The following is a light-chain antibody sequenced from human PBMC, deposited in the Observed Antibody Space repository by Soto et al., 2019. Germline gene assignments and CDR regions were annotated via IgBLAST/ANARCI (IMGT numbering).Light chain of an antibody. CDR1: SSDVGNYEL. V-gene: IGLV2-23*02. J-gene: IGLJ2*01. CDR3: CSFAGGSTYVV. Sequence: VLTQPASVSGSPGQSITISCIGTSSDVGNYELVSWYQQLPGKAPKLIIYEVTKRPSGVPNRFSGSKSGNTASLTISGLLAEDEADYHCCSFAGGSTYVVFGGGTKLTVL. CDR2: EVT.